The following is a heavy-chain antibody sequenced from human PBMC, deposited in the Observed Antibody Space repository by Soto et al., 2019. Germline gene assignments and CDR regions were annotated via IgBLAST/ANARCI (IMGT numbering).Heavy chain of an antibody. CDR3: ARGQLGRDYYYYYGMEV. Sequence: ILSLTCTVSGGSISSGGYYWSWIRQHPGKGLEWIGYIYCSGSTYYNPSLKSRVTISVDTSKNQFSLKLSSVTAADTAVYYCARGQLGRDYYYYYGMEVWGQGTTVTVSS. D-gene: IGHD6-6*01. J-gene: IGHJ6*02. V-gene: IGHV4-31*03. CDR1: GGSISSGGYY. CDR2: IYCSGST.